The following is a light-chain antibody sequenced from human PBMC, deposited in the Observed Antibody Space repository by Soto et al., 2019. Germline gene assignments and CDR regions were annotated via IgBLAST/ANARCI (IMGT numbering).Light chain of an antibody. CDR1: SSDVGAYNY. J-gene: IGLJ1*01. CDR2: DVS. CDR3: SSYTITSRV. V-gene: IGLV2-14*01. Sequence: QSALTQPAFVSGSPGQSITISCTGTSSDVGAYNYVSWYQQHPGKAPRLMIYDVSTRPSGVSDRFSGSKSGNTASLTISGLQAEDDADYYCSSYTITSRVFGTGTKVTVL.